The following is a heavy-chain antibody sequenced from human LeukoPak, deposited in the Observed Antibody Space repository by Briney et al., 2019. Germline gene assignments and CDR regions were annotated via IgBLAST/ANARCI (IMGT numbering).Heavy chain of an antibody. CDR3: AREKISFGWSGYVHDYFDY. Sequence: GGSLRLSCPGSGFTFSSYSMIWVRQAPGKGLQWVSSISSSSSYIYYADSLKGRFTISRDNAKNTLYLQMNSLRAEDTAVYYCAREKISFGWSGYVHDYFDYWGQGTLVTVSS. J-gene: IGHJ4*02. CDR2: ISSSSSYI. D-gene: IGHD3-3*01. V-gene: IGHV3-21*01. CDR1: GFTFSSYS.